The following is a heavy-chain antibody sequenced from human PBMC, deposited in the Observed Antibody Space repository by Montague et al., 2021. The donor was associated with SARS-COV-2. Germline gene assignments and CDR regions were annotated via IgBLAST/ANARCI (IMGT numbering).Heavy chain of an antibody. CDR3: ARAKSWYDLWFDT. CDR1: GGSFSSYY. D-gene: IGHD6-13*01. J-gene: IGHJ5*02. CDR2: IYYSGYT. V-gene: IGHV4-59*01. Sequence: SETLSLTCTVSGGSFSSYYWNWIRQPPGKGLEWIGYIYYSGYTNYSPSLQSRVTISVDTSKNQFSLKLYPVSAADTAVYYCARAKSWYDLWFDTWGRGSLVTVSS.